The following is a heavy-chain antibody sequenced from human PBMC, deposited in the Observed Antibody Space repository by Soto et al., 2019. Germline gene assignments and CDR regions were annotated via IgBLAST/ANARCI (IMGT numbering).Heavy chain of an antibody. Sequence: SSVKVSCKASGHTFTNYSMHWVRQAPGKRLEWMGWINAGNGNTKYSQKFQGRVTITRDTSASTAYMELSSLRSEDTAVYYCASISSSSGDYPLDYWGQGTLVTVSS. CDR2: INAGNGNT. CDR1: GHTFTNYS. D-gene: IGHD4-17*01. CDR3: ASISSSSGDYPLDY. J-gene: IGHJ4*02. V-gene: IGHV1-3*01.